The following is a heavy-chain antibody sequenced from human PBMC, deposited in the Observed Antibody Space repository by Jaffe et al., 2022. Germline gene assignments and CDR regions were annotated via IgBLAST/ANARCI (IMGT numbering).Heavy chain of an antibody. Sequence: QVQLVESGGGVVQPGGSLRLSCAASGFTFSSYGMHWVRQAPGKGLEWVSFIRYDGSNKYYADSVKGRFTISRDDSKNTLYLEMNSLRAEDTAVYYCAKVNTYDTSGVYYLGWFDPWGQGTLVTVSS. CDR1: GFTFSSYG. CDR3: AKVNTYDTSGVYYLGWFDP. V-gene: IGHV3-30*02. D-gene: IGHD3-22*01. CDR2: IRYDGSNK. J-gene: IGHJ5*02.